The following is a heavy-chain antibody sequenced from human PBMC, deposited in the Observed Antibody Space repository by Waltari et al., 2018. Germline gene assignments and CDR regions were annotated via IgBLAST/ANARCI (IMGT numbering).Heavy chain of an antibody. J-gene: IGHJ4*02. D-gene: IGHD3-22*01. Sequence: EVQLVQSGAEVKKPGATVKISCKASGYTFTDYYMHWVQQAPGKGLEWMGRVDPEDGETIYAEKFQGRGTITADTSTDTAYMELSSLRSEDTAVYYCATPPVNYDSSGYYRPYYFDYWGQGTLVTVSS. CDR2: VDPEDGET. CDR3: ATPPVNYDSSGYYRPYYFDY. CDR1: GYTFTDYY. V-gene: IGHV1-69-2*01.